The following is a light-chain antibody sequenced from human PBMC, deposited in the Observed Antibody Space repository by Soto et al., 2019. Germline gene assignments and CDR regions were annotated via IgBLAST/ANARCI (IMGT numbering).Light chain of an antibody. J-gene: IGKJ5*01. Sequence: EIVLTQSPDTLSLSPGERGTLSCRASQRVDDSHLAWYQLRHGQAPRILIYGASTRATGIPDRFSGSASGTDFSLTIRGLKPEDFAVYYCQQYRMSPNTFGQGTRLEIK. CDR1: QRVDDSH. CDR3: QQYRMSPNT. V-gene: IGKV3-20*01. CDR2: GAS.